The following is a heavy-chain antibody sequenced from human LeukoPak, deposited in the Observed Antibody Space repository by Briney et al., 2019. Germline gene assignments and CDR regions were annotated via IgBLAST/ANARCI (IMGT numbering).Heavy chain of an antibody. CDR2: IYHSGST. D-gene: IGHD2-15*01. CDR3: ARRSEFDNTHYHYFDY. J-gene: IGHJ4*02. V-gene: IGHV4-39*01. Sequence: NPSETLSLTCTVSVGSIDSRSYYWDWIRQAPGKGLEWIGTIYHSGSTEYNPSLKSRVAIFVDTSKNQFSLILHSVAAADTAVYYCARRSEFDNTHYHYFDYWGQGALVTVSS. CDR1: VGSIDSRSYY.